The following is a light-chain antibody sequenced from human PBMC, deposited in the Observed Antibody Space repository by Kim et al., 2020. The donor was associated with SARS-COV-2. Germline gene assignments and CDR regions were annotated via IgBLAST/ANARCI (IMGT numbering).Light chain of an antibody. CDR1: NIGSKR. V-gene: IGLV3-21*04. CDR2: HDT. Sequence: SSELTQSPSVSVAPGETARMTCGGTNIGSKRVHWYRQMPGQAPVLVIYHDTDRPSGIPERLSGSNSGDTATLTISMVVAGDEADYYCQVWDNGSDHIVFG. CDR3: QVWDNGSDHIV. J-gene: IGLJ2*01.